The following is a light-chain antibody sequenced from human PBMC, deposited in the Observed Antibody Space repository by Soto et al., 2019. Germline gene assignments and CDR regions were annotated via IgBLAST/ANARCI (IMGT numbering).Light chain of an antibody. V-gene: IGLV8-61*01. J-gene: IGLJ3*02. Sequence: QTVVTQEPSFSVSPGGTVTLTCGLTSGSVSTSHYASWYQQTPGQAPRTLIYSTNARSSGVPDRFSGSLLGNRAALTITGAQADDESHYYCVLSVNSGIWVFGGGTQLTVL. CDR2: STN. CDR3: VLSVNSGIWV. CDR1: SGSVSTSHY.